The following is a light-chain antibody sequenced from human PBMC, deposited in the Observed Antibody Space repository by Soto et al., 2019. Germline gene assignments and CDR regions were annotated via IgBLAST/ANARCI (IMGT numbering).Light chain of an antibody. CDR1: SGHGNYV. Sequence: QPVLTQSPSASASLGASVKLSCTLSSGHGNYVIAWHQQQPEKGPRYLMKVKSDGSHNKGDGIPDLFSGSSSGAERYLVISSLQSEDEADYYCQTWDTGIVVFGGGTKLTVL. CDR2: VKSDGSH. V-gene: IGLV4-69*01. J-gene: IGLJ2*01. CDR3: QTWDTGIVV.